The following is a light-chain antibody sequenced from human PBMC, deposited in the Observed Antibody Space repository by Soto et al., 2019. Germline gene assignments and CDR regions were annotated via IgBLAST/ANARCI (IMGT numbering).Light chain of an antibody. J-gene: IGKJ1*01. CDR2: GAS. V-gene: IGKV3-15*01. CDR3: QQYRSWPRT. Sequence: EIVLTQSPATLSVSPGGRATLSCRASQDVMYDLAWYQQKPGQAPRLLVYGASTRATDVPPRFRGSGSGTEFSLTISSLQSEDFATYYCQQYRSWPRTFGQGSRVEIK. CDR1: QDVMYD.